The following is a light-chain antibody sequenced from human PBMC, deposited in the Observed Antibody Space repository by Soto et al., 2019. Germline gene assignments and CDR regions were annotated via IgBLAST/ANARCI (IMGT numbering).Light chain of an antibody. CDR2: GAS. V-gene: IGKV3-15*01. J-gene: IGKJ3*01. CDR1: QSVSSN. Sequence: EIVLTQSPGTLSLSPGERTTLSCRASQSVSSNLAWYQQKPGQAPRLLIYGASTRATGIPARLSGSGSGTEFTLTISSLQSEDFAVYYCQQYNNWPPEITFGPGTKVDI. CDR3: QQYNNWPPEIT.